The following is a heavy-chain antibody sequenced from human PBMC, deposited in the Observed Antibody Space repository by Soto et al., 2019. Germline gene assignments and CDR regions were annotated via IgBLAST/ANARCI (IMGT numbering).Heavy chain of an antibody. CDR2: ISYDGGNK. CDR1: GFTWTPYA. D-gene: IGHD2-21*01. CDR3: SSTIRFQPMDV. V-gene: IGHV3-30*09. J-gene: IGHJ6*02. Sequence: SLRLCCAASGFTWTPYAMQWARQPPRKGLEWVAVISYDGGNKYYADSVKGRFAISRETSRNTLYLQMNSLRTEDTAVYYSSSTIRFQPMDVWGHGTAVTLSS.